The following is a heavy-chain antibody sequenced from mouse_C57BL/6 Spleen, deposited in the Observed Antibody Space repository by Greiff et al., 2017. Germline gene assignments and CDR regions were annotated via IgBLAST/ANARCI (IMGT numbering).Heavy chain of an antibody. V-gene: IGHV1-82*01. Sequence: QVQLKESGPELVKPGASVKISCKASGYAFSSSWMNWVKQRPGKGLEWIGRIYPGDGDTNYNGKFKGKATLTADKSSSTAYMQLSSLTSEDSAVYFCARKGTFTTVVFDYWGQGTTLTVSS. CDR1: GYAFSSSW. J-gene: IGHJ2*01. D-gene: IGHD1-1*01. CDR3: ARKGTFTTVVFDY. CDR2: IYPGDGDT.